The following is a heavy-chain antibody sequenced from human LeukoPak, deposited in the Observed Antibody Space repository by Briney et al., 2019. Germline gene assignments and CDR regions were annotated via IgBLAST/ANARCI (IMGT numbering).Heavy chain of an antibody. Sequence: PSETLSLTCTVSGGSVSSGSYYWSWIRQPPGKGLEWIGYIYYSGSTNYNPSLKSRVTISVDTSKNQFSLMLSPVTAADTAVYYCARGEGDGGFDPWGQGTLVTVSS. D-gene: IGHD3-16*01. V-gene: IGHV4-61*01. CDR2: IYYSGST. CDR3: ARGEGDGGFDP. CDR1: GGSVSSGSYY. J-gene: IGHJ5*02.